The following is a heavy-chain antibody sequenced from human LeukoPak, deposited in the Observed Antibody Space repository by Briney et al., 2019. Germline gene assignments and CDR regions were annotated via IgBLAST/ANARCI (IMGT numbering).Heavy chain of an antibody. J-gene: IGHJ4*02. CDR2: ISGGGDST. Sequence: PGGSLRLSCAASGFTFSNYAMSLVRQAPGKGLEWVSTISGGGDSTFYTDSVKGRFTISRDNSKNTLFLQMHSLRAEDTALYFCAKTPRYSGYDPYFDYWGQGTLVTVSS. CDR3: AKTPRYSGYDPYFDY. D-gene: IGHD5-12*01. V-gene: IGHV3-23*01. CDR1: GFTFSNYA.